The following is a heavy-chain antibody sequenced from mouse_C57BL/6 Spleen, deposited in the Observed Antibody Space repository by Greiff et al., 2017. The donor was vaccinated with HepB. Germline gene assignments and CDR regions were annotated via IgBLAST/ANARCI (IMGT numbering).Heavy chain of an antibody. Sequence: EVKLVESGEGLVKPGGSLKLSCAASGFTFSSYAMSWVRQTPEKRLEWVAYISSGGDYIYYADTVKGRFTISRDNARNTLYLQMSSLKSEDTAMYYCTRDGTIVTTGNAMDYWGQGTSVTVSS. D-gene: IGHD2-5*01. J-gene: IGHJ4*01. V-gene: IGHV5-9-1*02. CDR2: ISSGGDYI. CDR3: TRDGTIVTTGNAMDY. CDR1: GFTFSSYA.